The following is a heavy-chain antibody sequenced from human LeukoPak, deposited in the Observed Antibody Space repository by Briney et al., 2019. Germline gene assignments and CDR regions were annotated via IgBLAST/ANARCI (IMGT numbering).Heavy chain of an antibody. Sequence: SETLSLTCTVSGGSISSSSYYWGWIRQPPGKGLEWIGSIYYSGSTNYNPSLKSRVTISVDTSKNQFSLKLSSVTAADTAVYYCARARRDGYNYVYYFDYWGQGTLVTVSS. CDR2: IYYSGST. CDR1: GGSISSSSYY. CDR3: ARARRDGYNYVYYFDY. V-gene: IGHV4-39*07. J-gene: IGHJ4*02. D-gene: IGHD5-24*01.